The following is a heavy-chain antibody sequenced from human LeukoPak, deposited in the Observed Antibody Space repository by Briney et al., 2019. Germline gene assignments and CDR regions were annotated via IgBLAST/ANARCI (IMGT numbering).Heavy chain of an antibody. CDR2: IYPGDSDT. Sequence: GESLKISCKGSGYSFTSYWIGWVRQMPGKGLEWMGIIYPGDSDTRYSPSFQGQVTISADKSISPAYLQWSSLKASDTAMYYCARGLGSDGSGSYYYYYYGMDVWGQGTTVTVSS. CDR1: GYSFTSYW. D-gene: IGHD3-10*01. V-gene: IGHV5-51*01. CDR3: ARGLGSDGSGSYYYYYYGMDV. J-gene: IGHJ6*02.